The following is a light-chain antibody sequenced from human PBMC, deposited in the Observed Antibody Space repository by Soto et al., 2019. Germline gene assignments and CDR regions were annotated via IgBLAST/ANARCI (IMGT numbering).Light chain of an antibody. CDR2: AAS. CDR1: QNIIFY. J-gene: IGKJ2*01. V-gene: IGKV1-39*01. CDR3: QKIYTTPVYS. Sequence: DIQMTQSPSSLSASVGDRVTITCRASQNIIFYLNWYQQRIGKSPKLLIYAASNLQSGVPSRFSGIDSGTVFNLHISNLQPEFFATYFFQKIYTTPVYSFGQGTKREIK.